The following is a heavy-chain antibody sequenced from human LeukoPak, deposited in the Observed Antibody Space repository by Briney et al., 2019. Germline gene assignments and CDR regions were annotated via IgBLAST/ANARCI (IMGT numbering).Heavy chain of an antibody. CDR1: GYTFTSYD. J-gene: IGHJ4*02. CDR3: AVEYSSGFDY. D-gene: IGHD6-19*01. Sequence: ASVKVSCKASGYTFTSYDINWVRQATGQGLEWTGWMNPNSGNTGYARKFQGRVTMTRNTSISTAYMELSSLRSEDTAVYYCAVEYSSGFDYWGQGTLVTVSS. V-gene: IGHV1-8*01. CDR2: MNPNSGNT.